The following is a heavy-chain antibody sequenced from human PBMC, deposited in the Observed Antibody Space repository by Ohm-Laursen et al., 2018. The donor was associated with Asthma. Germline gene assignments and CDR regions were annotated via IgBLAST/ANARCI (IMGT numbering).Heavy chain of an antibody. CDR3: ARGFIPAAMPYNWFDP. J-gene: IGHJ5*02. CDR1: GGSVSSGSYY. V-gene: IGHV4-31*03. CDR2: IYYSGST. Sequence: TLSLTCTVSGGSVSSGSYYWSWIRQHPGKGLEWIGYIYYSGSTYYNPSLKSRVTISVDTSKNQFSLKLSSVTAADTAVYYCARGFIPAAMPYNWFDPWGQGTLVTVSS. D-gene: IGHD2-2*01.